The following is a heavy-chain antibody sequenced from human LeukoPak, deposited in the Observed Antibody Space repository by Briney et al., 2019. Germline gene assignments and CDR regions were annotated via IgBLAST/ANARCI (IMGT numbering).Heavy chain of an antibody. CDR2: IKQDGSEK. D-gene: IGHD3-3*01. CDR1: GLTFSSLW. Sequence: GGSLRLSCAASGLTFSSLWMSWVRQAPGKGLEWVANIKQDGSEKHYVDSVKGRFTISRDNAKNSLYLQMNSLRAEDTAVYYCARGWSPAFDIWGQRTMVTVSS. CDR3: ARGWSPAFDI. V-gene: IGHV3-7*01. J-gene: IGHJ3*02.